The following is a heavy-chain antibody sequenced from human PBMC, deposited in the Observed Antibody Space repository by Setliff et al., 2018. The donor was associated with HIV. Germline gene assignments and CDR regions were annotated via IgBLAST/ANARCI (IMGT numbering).Heavy chain of an antibody. Sequence: ETLSLTCTVSGGSFTSRSYYWGWIRQPPGKGLEWIGSIFYSGITYYNPSLKSRVTISVDTSKNQFSLNLTSVTAADTAVYYCARSKTFYDFWGGYYTHGAFKIWGLGTMVTVS. J-gene: IGHJ3*02. V-gene: IGHV4-39*01. CDR2: IFYSGIT. CDR3: ARSKTFYDFWGGYYTHGAFKI. D-gene: IGHD3-3*01. CDR1: GGSFTSRSYY.